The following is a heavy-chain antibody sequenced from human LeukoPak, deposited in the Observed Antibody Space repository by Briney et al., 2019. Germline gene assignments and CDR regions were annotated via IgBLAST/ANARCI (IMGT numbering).Heavy chain of an antibody. CDR1: GFTFDDYA. V-gene: IGHV3-9*03. CDR3: AKAYNWNYVGYFDY. CDR2: ISWNSGSI. J-gene: IGHJ4*02. Sequence: SLRLSCAAPGFTFDDYAMHWVRQAPGKGLEWVSGISWNSGSIGYADSVKGRFTISRDNAKNSLYLQMNSLRAEDMALYYCAKAYNWNYVGYFDYWGQGTLVTVSS. D-gene: IGHD1-7*01.